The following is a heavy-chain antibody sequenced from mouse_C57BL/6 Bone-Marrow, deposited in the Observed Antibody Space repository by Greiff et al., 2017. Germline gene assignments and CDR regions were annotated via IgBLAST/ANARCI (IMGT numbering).Heavy chain of an antibody. CDR2: INPGSGGT. CDR3: ARDDGYYVWYFDV. Sequence: QVQLQQSGAELVRPGTSVKVSCKASGYAFTNYLIEWVKQRPGQGLEWIGVINPGSGGTNYNEKFKGKATLTADKSSSTAYMQLSSLTSADSAVYFCARDDGYYVWYFDVWGTGTTVTVSS. CDR1: GYAFTNYL. D-gene: IGHD2-3*01. V-gene: IGHV1-54*01. J-gene: IGHJ1*03.